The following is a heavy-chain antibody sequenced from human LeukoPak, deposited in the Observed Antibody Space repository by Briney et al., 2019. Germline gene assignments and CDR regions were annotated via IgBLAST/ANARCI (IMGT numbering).Heavy chain of an antibody. V-gene: IGHV4-59*01. D-gene: IGHD3-16*01. CDR1: GGSISVFY. Sequence: SESLSLTCTVSGGSISVFYWSWLRQPPGKGLEWIGYIFRSGHTSYNPTLKSRVSISIDSSKDQFSLNLSSLTAADTAVYYCARSVFGNPWFDPWGQGTLVTVSS. CDR3: ARSVFGNPWFDP. CDR2: IFRSGHT. J-gene: IGHJ5*02.